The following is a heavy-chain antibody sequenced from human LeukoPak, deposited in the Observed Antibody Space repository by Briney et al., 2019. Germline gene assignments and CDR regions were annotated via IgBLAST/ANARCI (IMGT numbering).Heavy chain of an antibody. CDR1: GYTLTELS. V-gene: IGHV1-24*01. CDR3: ATYQIGYNWNAD. Sequence: GASVKVSCKVSGYTLTELSMHWVRQAPGKGLEWMGGFDPEDGETIYAQKFQGRVTMTEDTSTDTAYMELSSLRSEDTAVYYCATYQIGYNWNADWGQGTQVTVSS. D-gene: IGHD1-1*01. J-gene: IGHJ4*02. CDR2: FDPEDGET.